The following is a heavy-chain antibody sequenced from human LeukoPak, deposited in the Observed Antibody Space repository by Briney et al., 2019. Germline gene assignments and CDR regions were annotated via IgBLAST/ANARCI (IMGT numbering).Heavy chain of an antibody. CDR1: GFTFSSYA. CDR3: ARETYGSGSYDY. Sequence: GGSLRLSCAASGFTFSSYAMSWVRQAPGKGLEWVSYISSSGSTIYYADSVKGRFTISRDNAKNSLYLQMYSLRAEDTAVYYCARETYGSGSYDYWGQGTLVTVSS. J-gene: IGHJ4*02. V-gene: IGHV3-11*01. D-gene: IGHD3-10*01. CDR2: ISSSGSTI.